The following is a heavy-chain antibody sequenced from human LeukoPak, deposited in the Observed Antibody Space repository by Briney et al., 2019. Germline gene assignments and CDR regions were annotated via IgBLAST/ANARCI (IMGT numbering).Heavy chain of an antibody. CDR1: RFTFSIYA. CDR3: ARAANYYDSTGQYYMDA. V-gene: IGHV3-30*16. J-gene: IGHJ6*03. CDR2: KSYTGKYK. D-gene: IGHD3-22*01. Sequence: PGGSLRLSCAASRFTFSIYAMHWVRQAPDKGLECVAVKSYTGKYKYYADSVKGRFTISRDNSKNTLYLQMNSLRVDDTAVYYCARAANYYDSTGQYYMDAWGTGATCTVSS.